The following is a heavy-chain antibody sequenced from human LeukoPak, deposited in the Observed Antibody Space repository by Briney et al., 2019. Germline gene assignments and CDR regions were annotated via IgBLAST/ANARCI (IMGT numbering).Heavy chain of an antibody. CDR3: ARFVPPRRGYSSGQLDY. CDR2: INHSGST. D-gene: IGHD6-19*01. J-gene: IGHJ4*02. V-gene: IGHV4-34*01. Sequence: SETLSLTCAVYGGSFSGYYWSWIRQPPGKGLEWIGEINHSGSTNYNPSLKSRVTISVDTSKNQFSLKLSSVTAADTAVYYCARFVPPRRGYSSGQLDYWGQGTLVTVSS. CDR1: GGSFSGYY.